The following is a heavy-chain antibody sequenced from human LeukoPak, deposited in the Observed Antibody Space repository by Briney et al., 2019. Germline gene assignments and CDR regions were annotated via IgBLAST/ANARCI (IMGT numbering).Heavy chain of an antibody. CDR3: AREIPSGYDFWSGYYKSYYYGMDV. D-gene: IGHD3-3*01. Sequence: GASVKVSCKASGYTFTSYAMNWVRQAPGQGLEWMGWIYTNTGNPTYAQGFTGRFVFSLDASVSTAYLQISSLKAEDTAVYYCAREIPSGYDFWSGYYKSYYYGMDVWGQGTTVTVSS. V-gene: IGHV7-4-1*02. CDR1: GYTFTSYA. J-gene: IGHJ6*02. CDR2: IYTNTGNP.